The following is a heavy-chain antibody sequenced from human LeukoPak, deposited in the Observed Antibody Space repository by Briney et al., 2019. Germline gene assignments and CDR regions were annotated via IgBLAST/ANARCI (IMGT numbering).Heavy chain of an antibody. D-gene: IGHD4/OR15-4a*01. V-gene: IGHV1-2*02. J-gene: IGHJ4*02. CDR3: ALANVFDY. CDR2: INPNSGGT. Sequence: ASVKVSCKVSGYTLTELSMHWVRQAPGQGLEWMGWINPNSGGTNYAQKFQGRVTMTRDTSISTAYMELSRLRSDDTAVYYCALANVFDYWGQGTLVTVSS. CDR1: GYTLTELS.